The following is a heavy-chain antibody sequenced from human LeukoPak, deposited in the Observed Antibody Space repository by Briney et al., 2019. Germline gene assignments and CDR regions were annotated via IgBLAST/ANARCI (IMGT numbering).Heavy chain of an antibody. V-gene: IGHV3-7*02. J-gene: IGHJ3*02. D-gene: IGHD3-9*01. CDR3: AMQDILTGYYIRGAFDI. Sequence: GGSLRLSCAASGFTFSSYWMSWVRQAPGKGLEWVANIKQDGSEKYYVDSVKGRFTISRDNAKNSLYLQMNSLRAEDTAVYYCAMQDILTGYYIRGAFDIWGQGTMVTVSS. CDR2: IKQDGSEK. CDR1: GFTFSSYW.